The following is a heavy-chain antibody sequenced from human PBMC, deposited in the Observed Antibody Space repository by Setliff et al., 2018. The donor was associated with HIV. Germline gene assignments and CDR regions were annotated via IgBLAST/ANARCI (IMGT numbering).Heavy chain of an antibody. Sequence: SETLSLTCTVSGGSIDSTSYYWGWIRPPPGKGLEWIGSIYYSVTTYYNPSLASRVTISVDRSRNQFSLTLSSVTAADTATYYCASRGIVEVTISTPDEDFVHWGHGTLVTVSS. V-gene: IGHV4-39*01. CDR2: IYYSVTT. D-gene: IGHD2-15*01. J-gene: IGHJ1*01. CDR3: ASRGIVEVTISTPDEDFVH. CDR1: GGSIDSTSYY.